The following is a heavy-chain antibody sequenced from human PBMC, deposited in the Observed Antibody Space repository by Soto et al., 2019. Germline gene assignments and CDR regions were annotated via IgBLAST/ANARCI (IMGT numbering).Heavy chain of an antibody. J-gene: IGHJ4*02. D-gene: IGHD6-13*01. CDR1: GFTFSTYA. CDR3: TKYAHSSWSLFTF. Sequence: PGGSLRLSCAASGFTFSTYAMGWVRQAPGKGLECVSAVSGSGASTYYADSVKGLFTISRDNSRNTLYLQMNRLKAEATGVYYCTKYAHSSWSLFTFWGQGTLVTVPS. CDR2: VSGSGAST. V-gene: IGHV3-23*01.